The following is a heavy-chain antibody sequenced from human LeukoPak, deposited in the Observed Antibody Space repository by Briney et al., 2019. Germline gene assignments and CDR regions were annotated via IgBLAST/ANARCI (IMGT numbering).Heavy chain of an antibody. D-gene: IGHD6-6*01. CDR1: GGSISSGGYS. CDR2: IYHSGST. Sequence: SQTLSLTCAVSGGSISSGGYSWSWIRQPPGKGLEWIGYIYHSGSTYYNPSLKSRVTISVDTSKNQFSLKLSSVTAADTAVYYCARVDQESGYSSSSVPHFDYWGQGTLVTVSS. J-gene: IGHJ4*02. CDR3: ARVDQESGYSSSSVPHFDY. V-gene: IGHV4-30-2*01.